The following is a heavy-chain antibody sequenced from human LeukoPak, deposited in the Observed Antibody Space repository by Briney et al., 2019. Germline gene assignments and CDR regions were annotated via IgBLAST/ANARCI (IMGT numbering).Heavy chain of an antibody. CDR1: GFTFSIYE. Sequence: PGGSLRLSCAASGFTFSIYEMNWVRQAPGKGLEWVSYISSSGSTIYYADSVKGRFTISRDNAKNSLYLQMNSLRAEDTAVYYCAKDAANLLYYFDYWGQGALVTVSS. V-gene: IGHV3-48*03. D-gene: IGHD2-15*01. CDR2: ISSSGSTI. J-gene: IGHJ4*02. CDR3: AKDAANLLYYFDY.